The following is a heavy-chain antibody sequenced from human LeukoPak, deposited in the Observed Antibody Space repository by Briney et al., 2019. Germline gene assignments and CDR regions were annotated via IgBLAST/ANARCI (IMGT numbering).Heavy chain of an antibody. Sequence: GGSLRLSCAASGFTLSSFKMTWVRQAPGKGLEWVASISPSSSYISYADSLKGRVTVSRDNTKNSVFLQMSSLRAEDTAVYYCARDLTGGEYFDYWGQGTLVSVSS. CDR3: ARDLTGGEYFDY. CDR2: ISPSSSYI. V-gene: IGHV3-21*01. CDR1: GFTLSSFK. D-gene: IGHD3-16*01. J-gene: IGHJ4*02.